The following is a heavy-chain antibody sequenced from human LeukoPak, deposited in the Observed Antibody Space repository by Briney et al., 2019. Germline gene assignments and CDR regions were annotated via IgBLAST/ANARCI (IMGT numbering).Heavy chain of an antibody. V-gene: IGHV3-30*03. CDR3: ARGSRVLWFGEPNYYYYMDV. CDR1: GFTFSNYG. D-gene: IGHD3-10*01. CDR2: ISYDGSTE. J-gene: IGHJ6*03. Sequence: GRSLRPSCAASGFTFSNYGMHWVRQAPGKGLEWVAVISYDGSTEHYADSVKGRFTISRDNSKNTLYLQMNSLRAEDTAVYYCARGSRVLWFGEPNYYYYMDVWGKGTTVTVSS.